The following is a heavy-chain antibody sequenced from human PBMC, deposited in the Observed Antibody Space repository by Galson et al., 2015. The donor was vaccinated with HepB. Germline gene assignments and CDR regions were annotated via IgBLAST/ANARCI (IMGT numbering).Heavy chain of an antibody. V-gene: IGHV1-18*01. D-gene: IGHD2-15*01. CDR3: ARGYCSGGSCYSGVVVGAPTVIDIPNPLQSLP. CDR1: GYTFTSYG. CDR2: ISAYNGNT. Sequence: SVKVSCKASGYTFTSYGISWVRQAPGQGLEWMGWISAYNGNTNYAQKLQGRVTMTTDTSTSTAYMELRSLRSDDTAVYYCARGYCSGGSCYSGVVVGAPTVIDIPNPLQSLPWG. J-gene: IGHJ5*02.